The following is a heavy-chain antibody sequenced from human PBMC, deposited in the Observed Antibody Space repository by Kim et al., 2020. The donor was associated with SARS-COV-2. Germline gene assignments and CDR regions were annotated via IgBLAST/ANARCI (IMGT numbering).Heavy chain of an antibody. Sequence: YYNPSLKSRVTISVDTSKNQFSLKLSSVTAADTAVYYCARQSSSSLFFDYWGQGTLVTVSS. CDR3: ARQSSSSLFFDY. D-gene: IGHD6-13*01. J-gene: IGHJ4*02. V-gene: IGHV4-39*01.